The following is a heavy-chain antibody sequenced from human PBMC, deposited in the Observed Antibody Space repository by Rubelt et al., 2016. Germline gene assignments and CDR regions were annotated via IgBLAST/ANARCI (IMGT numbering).Heavy chain of an antibody. CDR3: ARVSGWYRAPGQDVDY. CDR1: GGSFSGYY. V-gene: IGHV4-34*01. J-gene: IGHJ4*02. D-gene: IGHD6-19*01. CDR2: INHGGST. Sequence: QVQLQPWGAGLLKPSETLSLTSAVYGGSFSGYYWSWIRKPPGKGLEWFGAINHGGSTNYNPSLRRRVTISVATSKHQFPLKLSSVTAADTAVYYCARVSGWYRAPGQDVDYWGQGTLVTVSS.